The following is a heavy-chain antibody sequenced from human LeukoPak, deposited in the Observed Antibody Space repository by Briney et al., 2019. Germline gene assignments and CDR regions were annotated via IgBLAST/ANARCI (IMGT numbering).Heavy chain of an antibody. CDR1: GFTVSSNY. V-gene: IGHV3-66*04. D-gene: IGHD6-19*01. J-gene: IGHJ4*02. Sequence: GGSLRLSCAASGFTVSSNYMSWVRQAPGKGLEWVSVIYSGGNTYYADSVKGRFTISRDNSKNTLYLQMNSLRAEDTAVYFCAGLHLTYSSGWYWVDYWGRGTLVTVSS. CDR3: AGLHLTYSSGWYWVDY. CDR2: IYSGGNT.